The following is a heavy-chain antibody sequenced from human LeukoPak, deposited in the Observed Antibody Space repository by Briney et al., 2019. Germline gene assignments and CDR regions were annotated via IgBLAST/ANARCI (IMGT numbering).Heavy chain of an antibody. CDR1: GFTLTNHG. D-gene: IGHD2-15*01. CDR3: AKDYCRDGNCPFPFLGS. J-gene: IGHJ4*02. CDR2: ITGTGGK. V-gene: IGHV3-23*01. Sequence: GGSLRLSCAVSGFTLTNHGVSWVRQAPGKGLEWVSIITGTGGKYYGDSVKGRFVLPRDNSKNTVYMQMSSLRAEDTATYYCAKDYCRDGNCPFPFLGSWGQGTQVTVSS.